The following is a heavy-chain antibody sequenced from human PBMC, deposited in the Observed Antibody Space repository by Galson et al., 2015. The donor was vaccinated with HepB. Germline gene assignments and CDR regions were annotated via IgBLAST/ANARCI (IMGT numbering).Heavy chain of an antibody. D-gene: IGHD6-13*01. CDR3: AAANKSGYSRNNNWFDP. CDR1: GYTFTSYA. CDR2: INAGNGNT. V-gene: IGHV1-3*01. J-gene: IGHJ5*02. Sequence: SVKVSCKASGYTFTSYAMHWVRQAPGQRLEWMGWINAGNGNTKYSQKFQGRVTITRDTSASTAYMELSSLRSEDTAVYYCAAANKSGYSRNNNWFDPWGQGTLVTVSS.